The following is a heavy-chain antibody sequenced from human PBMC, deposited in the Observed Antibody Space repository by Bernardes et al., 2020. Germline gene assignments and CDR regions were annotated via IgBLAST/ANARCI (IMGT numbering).Heavy chain of an antibody. CDR1: GFSINDYS. D-gene: IGHD2-8*01. CDR2: LRGSDDTI. J-gene: IGHJ4*02. V-gene: IGHV3-48*01. Sequence: SLRLSCAASGFSINDYSVNWVRQAPGKGLEWIAYLRGSDDTIFYADSVKGRFTISRDNPKNSMSLQMNSLRAEDSAVYYCAREMADPGPLDYWGQGTLVTVSS. CDR3: AREMADPGPLDY.